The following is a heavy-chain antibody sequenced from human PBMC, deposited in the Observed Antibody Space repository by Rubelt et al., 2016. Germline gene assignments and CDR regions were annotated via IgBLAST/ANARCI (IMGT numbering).Heavy chain of an antibody. CDR2: INTNTGNP. CDR3: ARGMRWCGGNY. J-gene: IGHJ4*02. D-gene: IGHD3-10*01. CDR1: GYTFTSYA. V-gene: IGHV7-4-1*02. Sequence: QVQLVQSGSELKKPGASVKVSCKASGYTFTSYAMNWVRQAPGQGLEWMGWINTNTGNPTYAQGVTERFVCTWDASARTAYLQISSLKGGDTAVYYCARGMRWCGGNYRGQGTLVTVSS.